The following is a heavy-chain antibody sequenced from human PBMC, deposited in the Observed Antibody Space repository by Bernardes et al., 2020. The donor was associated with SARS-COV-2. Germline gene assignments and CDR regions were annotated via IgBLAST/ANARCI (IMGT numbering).Heavy chain of an antibody. CDR2: IYSSGSS. J-gene: IGHJ6*02. D-gene: IGHD2-21*02. CDR1: GGSISSSNYY. V-gene: IGHV4-39*01. CDR3: AGSSCGIDCYIGGLRSWDYGMDV. Sequence: SETLSLTCTVSGGSISSSNYYWGWIRQPPGQGLEWIGSIYSSGSSYYNPSLQSRVRESVDTSKNQFSLRLSFVTAADTAVYYCAGSSCGIDCYIGGLRSWDYGMDVWGQGTTVTVSS.